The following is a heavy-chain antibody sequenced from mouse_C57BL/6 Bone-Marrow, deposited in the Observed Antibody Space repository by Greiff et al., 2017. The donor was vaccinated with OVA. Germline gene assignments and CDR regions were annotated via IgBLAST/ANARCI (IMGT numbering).Heavy chain of an antibody. CDR1: GYTFTSYW. J-gene: IGHJ2*01. V-gene: IGHV1-69*01. D-gene: IGHD1-1*01. CDR2: IDPSDSYT. CDR3: ARRHYYGSSLYYFDY. Sequence: QVQLKQPGAELVMPGASVKLSCKASGYTFTSYWMHWVKQRPGQGLEWIGEIDPSDSYTNYNQKFKGKSTLTVDKSSSTAYMQLSSLTSEDSAVYYCARRHYYGSSLYYFDYWGQGTTLTVSS.